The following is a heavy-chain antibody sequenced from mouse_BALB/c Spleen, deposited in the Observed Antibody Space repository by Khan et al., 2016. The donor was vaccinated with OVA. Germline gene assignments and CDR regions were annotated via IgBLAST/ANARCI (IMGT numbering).Heavy chain of an antibody. V-gene: IGHV2-9*02. CDR2: IWAGGST. CDR3: ARNREPDYVDY. D-gene: IGHD2-14*01. Sequence: QVQLKQSGPGLVAPSQSLSITCTVTGFSLTSYAIHWIRQPPGKGLEWLGVIWAGGSTNYNSALISRLSISKDNSKSQVFLKMNSLQTHDTAMYYGARNREPDYVDYWGQGTTLTVSS. CDR1: GFSLTSYA. J-gene: IGHJ2*01.